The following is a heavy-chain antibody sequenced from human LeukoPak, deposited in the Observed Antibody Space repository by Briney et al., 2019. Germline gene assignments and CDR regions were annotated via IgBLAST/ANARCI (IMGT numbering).Heavy chain of an antibody. J-gene: IGHJ1*01. CDR1: GYTFTSYS. D-gene: IGHD1-26*01. CDR2: ISGYNGNT. Sequence: ASVKVSCRTSGYTFTSYSISWVRQAPGQGLEWMGWISGYNGNTHYAQKLQGRVTMTTDTSTSTAYMELSSLKSDDTAIYYCARSSGSANYYPPEFFVNWGQGTLVTVSS. CDR3: ARSSGSANYYPPEFFVN. V-gene: IGHV1-18*01.